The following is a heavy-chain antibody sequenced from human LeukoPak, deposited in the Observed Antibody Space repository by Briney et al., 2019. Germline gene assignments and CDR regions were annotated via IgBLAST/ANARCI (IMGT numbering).Heavy chain of an antibody. V-gene: IGHV1-18*01. J-gene: IGHJ6*03. Sequence: ASVKVSCKASGYTFTSYGISWVRQAPGQGLEWMGWITTYNGNTNYAQKFQGRVTMTTDTSTSTAYMELRSLRSDDTAVYYCARDVQAFGYGRVYYYYYMDVWGKGTTVTVSS. CDR3: ARDVQAFGYGRVYYYYYMDV. CDR2: ITTYNGNT. CDR1: GYTFTSYG. D-gene: IGHD4-17*01.